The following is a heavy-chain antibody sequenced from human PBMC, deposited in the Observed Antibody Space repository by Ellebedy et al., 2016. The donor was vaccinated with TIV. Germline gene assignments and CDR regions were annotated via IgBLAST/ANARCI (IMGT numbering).Heavy chain of an antibody. CDR3: TKVAAAAGGGFDY. CDR2: ISSYNGNT. J-gene: IGHJ4*02. D-gene: IGHD2-2*01. Sequence: AASVKVSCKASGYTFTSYGISWVRQAPGQGLEWMGWISSYNGNTNYAQKPQGRVTMTTNTSTSTAYMALRSLRSDDTAVYYCTKVAAAAGGGFDYWGQGTLVTVSS. V-gene: IGHV1-18*04. CDR1: GYTFTSYG.